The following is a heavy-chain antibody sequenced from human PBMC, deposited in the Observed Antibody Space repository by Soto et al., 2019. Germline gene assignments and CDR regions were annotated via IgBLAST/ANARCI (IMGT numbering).Heavy chain of an antibody. D-gene: IGHD3-3*01. CDR2: INNNGAKT. CDR3: AKIPITIRLGMDV. CDR1: GFTFSSSA. V-gene: IGHV3-23*01. J-gene: IGHJ6*02. Sequence: EVQLLESGGGLGQPGGSLRLSCAASGFTFSSSAMSWVRQAPGKGREWVSGINNNGAKTYYADSVKGRFTISRDNSKNTLYLQMNSLRAEDTAVFHCAKIPITIRLGMDVWGQGTTVTVSS.